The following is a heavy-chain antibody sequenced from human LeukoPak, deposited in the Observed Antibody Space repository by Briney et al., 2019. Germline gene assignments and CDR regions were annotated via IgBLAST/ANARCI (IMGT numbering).Heavy chain of an antibody. CDR3: AYALESGSSYDAFDI. CDR1: GFTFSRNG. CDR2: IRYDGSNK. Sequence: PGGSLRLSCAAFGFTFSRNGRHWVRQAPGKGLEWVAFIRYDGSNKYYADSVKGRFTISRDNSKNTLYLQMNSLRAEDTAVYYCAYALESGSSYDAFDIWGQGTMVTVSS. V-gene: IGHV3-30*02. J-gene: IGHJ3*02. D-gene: IGHD1-26*01.